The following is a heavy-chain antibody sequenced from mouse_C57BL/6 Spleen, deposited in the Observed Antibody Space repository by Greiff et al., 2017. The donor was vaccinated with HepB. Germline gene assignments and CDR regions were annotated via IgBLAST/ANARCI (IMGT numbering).Heavy chain of an antibody. CDR3: ERDGSSPPYWYFDV. J-gene: IGHJ1*03. Sequence: QVQLQQPGAELVRPGSSVKLSCKASGYTFTSYWMHWVKQRPIQGLEWIGNIDPSDSETHYNQKFKDKATLTVDKSSSTAYMQLSSLTSEDSAVYYCERDGSSPPYWYFDVWGTGTTVTVSS. CDR2: IDPSDSET. V-gene: IGHV1-52*01. D-gene: IGHD1-1*01. CDR1: GYTFTSYW.